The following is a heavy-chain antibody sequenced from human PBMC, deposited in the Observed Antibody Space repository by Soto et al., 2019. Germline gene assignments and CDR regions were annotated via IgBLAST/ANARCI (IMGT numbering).Heavy chain of an antibody. V-gene: IGHV2-5*01. CDR1: GFSLTTSGVA. J-gene: IGHJ4*02. CDR2: IYWNDDK. Sequence: QITLTESGPTLVTPTQTLTLTCSFSGFSLTTSGVAVGWFRQPPGKVPEWLSLIYWNDDKRYSPSLRSRLIVTGDSSKNQVVLTLADADTADSGTYYRAHRPTSTEDFYFDYWGQGTLVTVSS. CDR3: AHRPTSTEDFYFDY.